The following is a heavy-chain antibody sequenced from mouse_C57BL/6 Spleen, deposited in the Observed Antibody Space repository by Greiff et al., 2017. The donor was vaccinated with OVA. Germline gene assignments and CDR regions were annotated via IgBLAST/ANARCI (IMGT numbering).Heavy chain of an antibody. CDR1: GFTFSSYA. CDR2: ISDGGSYT. CDR3: AREGPSYFDY. J-gene: IGHJ2*01. V-gene: IGHV5-4*01. Sequence: EVKVVESGGGLVKPGGSLKLSCAASGFTFSSYAMSWVRQTPEKRLEWVATISDGGSYTYYPDNVKGRFTISRDNAKNNLYLQMSHLKSEDTAMYYCAREGPSYFDYWGQGTTLTVSS.